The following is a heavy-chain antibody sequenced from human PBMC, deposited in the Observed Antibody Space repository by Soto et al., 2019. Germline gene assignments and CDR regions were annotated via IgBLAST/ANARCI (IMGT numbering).Heavy chain of an antibody. J-gene: IGHJ4*02. Sequence: QVQLVQTGAEVREPGASVKVSCKASGYTFTNYGVSWVRQAPGQGLEWMGWIGGYKGNTNYAQKLQCRVTLTTDTSTSTAYMELRSLRSDDTAVYYCAPHTLDPGMPSGYWGQGTLVTVSS. D-gene: IGHD5-18*01. CDR2: IGGYKGNT. CDR3: APHTLDPGMPSGY. V-gene: IGHV1-18*01. CDR1: GYTFTNYG.